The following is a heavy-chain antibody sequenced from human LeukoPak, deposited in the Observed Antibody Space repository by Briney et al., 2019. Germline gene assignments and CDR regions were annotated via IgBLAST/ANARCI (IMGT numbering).Heavy chain of an antibody. V-gene: IGHV4-59*01. D-gene: IGHD5-12*01. CDR1: GGYISSYY. CDR3: ARDISGYDYFDY. Sequence: SETLSLTCTVSGGYISSYYWSWIRQPPGKGLEWIGYIYYSGSTNYNPSLKSRVTISVDTSKNQFSLKLSSVTAADTAVYYCARDISGYDYFDYWGQGTLVTVSS. J-gene: IGHJ4*02. CDR2: IYYSGST.